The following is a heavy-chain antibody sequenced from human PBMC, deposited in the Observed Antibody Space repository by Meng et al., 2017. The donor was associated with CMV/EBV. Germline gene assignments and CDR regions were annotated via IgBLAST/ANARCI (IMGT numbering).Heavy chain of an antibody. D-gene: IGHD3-3*01. V-gene: IGHV1-69*05. CDR1: GGTFRSYA. J-gene: IGHJ6*02. Sequence: SVKVSCKASGGTFRSYAISWVRQAPGQGLEWMGGIIPIFGTANYAQKFQGRVTITTDESMSTAYMELSSLRSEDTAVYYCARATYYDFWSGYPPDVWGQGTTVTVSS. CDR2: IIPIFGTA. CDR3: ARATYYDFWSGYPPDV.